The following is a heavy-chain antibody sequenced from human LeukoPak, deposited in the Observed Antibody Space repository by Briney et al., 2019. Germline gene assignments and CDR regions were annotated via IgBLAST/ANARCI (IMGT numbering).Heavy chain of an antibody. CDR2: ISAYNGNT. J-gene: IGHJ6*03. V-gene: IGHV1-18*01. CDR1: GYTFTSYA. Sequence: GASVKVSCKASGYTFTSYAMNWVRQAPGQGLEWMGWISAYNGNTNYAQKLQGRVTMTTDTSTSTAYMELRSLRSDDTAVYYCARGPPELPWIQLWLRVVGWSSDYYMDVWGKGTTVTVSS. D-gene: IGHD5-18*01. CDR3: ARGPPELPWIQLWLRVVGWSSDYYMDV.